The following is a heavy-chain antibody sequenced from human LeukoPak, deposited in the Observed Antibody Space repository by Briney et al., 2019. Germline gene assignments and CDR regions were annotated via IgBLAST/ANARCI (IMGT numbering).Heavy chain of an antibody. CDR1: GGTFSSYA. V-gene: IGHV1-69*13. CDR3: ARDKEVADTTGWFDP. CDR2: IIPIFGTA. Sequence: SVKVSCKASGGTFSSYAISWVRQAPGQGLEWMGGIIPIFGTANYAQKFQGRVTITADESTSTAYMELSSLRSEDTAVYYCARDKEVADTTGWFDPWGQGTLVTVS. J-gene: IGHJ5*02. D-gene: IGHD6-19*01.